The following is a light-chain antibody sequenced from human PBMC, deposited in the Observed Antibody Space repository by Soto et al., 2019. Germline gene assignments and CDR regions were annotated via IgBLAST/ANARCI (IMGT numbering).Light chain of an antibody. J-gene: IGLJ2*01. Sequence: QSVLTQPPSASGTPGQRVTISCSGSSSNVGGKIVNWYQQLPGTAPKALIYRDNQRPSGVPDRFSGSKSGTSASLAISGLQSEDEADYYCAAWDDSLRGVVFGGGTKVTVL. V-gene: IGLV1-44*01. CDR2: RDN. CDR3: AAWDDSLRGVV. CDR1: SSNVGGKI.